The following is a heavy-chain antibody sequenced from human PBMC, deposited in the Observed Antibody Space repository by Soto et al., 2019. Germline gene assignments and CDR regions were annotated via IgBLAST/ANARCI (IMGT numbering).Heavy chain of an antibody. D-gene: IGHD3-9*01. CDR3: ARDFENWFDP. Sequence: GGSLRLSCAASGFTFSSYAMHWVRQAPGKGLEWVAVISYDGSNKYYADSVKGRFTISRDNSKNTLYLQMNSLRAEDTAGYYCARDFENWFDPWGQGTLVTVSS. CDR2: ISYDGSNK. CDR1: GFTFSSYA. J-gene: IGHJ5*02. V-gene: IGHV3-30-3*01.